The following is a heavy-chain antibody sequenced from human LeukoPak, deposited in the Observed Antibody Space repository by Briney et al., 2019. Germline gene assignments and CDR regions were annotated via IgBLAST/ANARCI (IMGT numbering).Heavy chain of an antibody. Sequence: PGRSLRLSCAASGFTFDDYTMHWVRQVPGKGLEWVSLINRRGHTYYADSVKGRFTISRDNSRNSVSLQMNSLRTEDTALYHCAKELNCPSDCLFFDYWGQGTLVTVSS. V-gene: IGHV3-43*01. CDR3: AKELNCPSDCLFFDY. CDR2: INRRGHT. J-gene: IGHJ4*02. CDR1: GFTFDDYT. D-gene: IGHD2-21*02.